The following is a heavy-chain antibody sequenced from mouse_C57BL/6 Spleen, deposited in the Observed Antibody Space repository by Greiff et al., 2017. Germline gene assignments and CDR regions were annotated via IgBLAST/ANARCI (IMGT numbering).Heavy chain of an antibody. CDR2: ISSGGDYI. CDR1: GFTFSSYA. CDR3: TRDYGSSYRAMDY. J-gene: IGHJ4*01. D-gene: IGHD1-1*01. V-gene: IGHV5-9-1*02. Sequence: EVKLVESGEGLVKPGGSLKLSCAASGFTFSSYAMSWVRQTPEKRLEWVAYISSGGDYIYYADTVKGRFTISRDNARNTLYLQMSSLKSEDTAVYYCTRDYGSSYRAMDYWGQGTSVTVSS.